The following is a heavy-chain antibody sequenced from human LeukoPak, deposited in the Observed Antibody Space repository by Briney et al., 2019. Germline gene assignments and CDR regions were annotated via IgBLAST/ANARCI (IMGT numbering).Heavy chain of an antibody. J-gene: IGHJ5*02. V-gene: IGHV3-30*18. D-gene: IGHD4-17*01. Sequence: GGSLRLSCAALGFTFSSYGMHWVRQAPGKGLEGVAVISYDGSNKYYADSVKGRFTISRDNSKNTLYLQMNSLRAEDTAVYYWAKDPYGDYVSGNWFDPWGQGTLVTVSS. CDR1: GFTFSSYG. CDR2: ISYDGSNK. CDR3: AKDPYGDYVSGNWFDP.